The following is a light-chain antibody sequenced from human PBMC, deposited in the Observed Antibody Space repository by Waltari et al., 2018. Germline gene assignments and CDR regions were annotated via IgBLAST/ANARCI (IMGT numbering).Light chain of an antibody. Sequence: NVLTQSPDTLSLSPGETATLSCRAGQSVGDSDLAWYQQKPGQSPRLLIYAASNRASGISDRFSGSGSGRDFTLTISSLEPEDFAVYYCHQYGSAPLFGGGTKVEIK. CDR3: HQYGSAPL. CDR1: QSVGDSD. V-gene: IGKV3-20*01. CDR2: AAS. J-gene: IGKJ4*01.